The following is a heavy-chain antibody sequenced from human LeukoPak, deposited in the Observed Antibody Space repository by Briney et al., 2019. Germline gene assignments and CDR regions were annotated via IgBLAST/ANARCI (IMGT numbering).Heavy chain of an antibody. CDR1: GGTFSSYA. J-gene: IGHJ6*03. Sequence: GASVKLSCKASGGTFSSYAISWVREAPGQGLEWMGGIIPIFGTANYVQKFQGRVTITADKSTSTAYMELSSLRSEDTAVYYCARVKRSSAYDYYYYMDVWGKGTTVTVSS. V-gene: IGHV1-69*06. CDR3: ARVKRSSAYDYYYYMDV. CDR2: IIPIFGTA. D-gene: IGHD6-6*01.